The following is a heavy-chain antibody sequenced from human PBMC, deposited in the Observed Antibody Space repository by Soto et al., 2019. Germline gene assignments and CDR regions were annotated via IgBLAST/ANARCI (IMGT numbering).Heavy chain of an antibody. CDR2: LIPVFDTP. Sequence: QVQPVQSGSEVKKPGSSVRVSCKTGSFYAVSWVRQAPGQGLEWMGGLIPVFDTPSYAQKFPGRVTITADESKSTAYMELSSLRSEDTALYYCASTPVTGRYSYYGMDAWDQGLAVTVSS. D-gene: IGHD4-4*01. CDR3: ASTPVTGRYSYYGMDA. V-gene: IGHV1-69*01. J-gene: IGHJ6*02. CDR1: SFYA.